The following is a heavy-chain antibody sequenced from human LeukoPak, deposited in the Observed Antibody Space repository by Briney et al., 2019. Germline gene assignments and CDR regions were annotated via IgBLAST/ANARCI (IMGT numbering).Heavy chain of an antibody. CDR2: ISDGGTNT. V-gene: IGHV3-23*01. D-gene: IGHD6-19*01. Sequence: PGGSLRLSCAASRFIFSTYSMSWVRQAPGKGPEWVSSISDGGTNTYYADSVKGRFTISRDNSKNTLSLQVNNLRDEDTAVYYCAKDAAAVTGRRAGFDYWGQGTLVTVSS. CDR1: RFIFSTYS. CDR3: AKDAAAVTGRRAGFDY. J-gene: IGHJ4*02.